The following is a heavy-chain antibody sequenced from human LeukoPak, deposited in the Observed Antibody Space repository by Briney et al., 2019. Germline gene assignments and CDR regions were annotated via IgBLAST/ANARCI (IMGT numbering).Heavy chain of an antibody. V-gene: IGHV4-34*01. J-gene: IGHJ6*04. Sequence: SETLSLTCAVYGGSFSGYCWSWIRQPPGKGLEWIGEINHSGSTNYNPSLKSRVTISVDTSKNQFSLKLSSVTAADTAVYYCARGRGYCSSTSCYRLYYYYYGMDVWGKGTTVTVSS. D-gene: IGHD2-2*01. CDR2: INHSGST. CDR3: ARGRGYCSSTSCYRLYYYYYGMDV. CDR1: GGSFSGYC.